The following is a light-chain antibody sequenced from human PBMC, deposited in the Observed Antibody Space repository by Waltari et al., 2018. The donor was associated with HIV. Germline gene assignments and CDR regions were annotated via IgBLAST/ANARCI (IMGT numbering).Light chain of an antibody. V-gene: IGLV1-40*01. Sequence: SVLTPPPSVSAAPGQRVTISCTGSSSNIGAGYDVHWYQQLPGTAPKLLIYGNSNRPSGVPDRFSGSKSGTSASLAITGLQAEDEADYYCQSYDSSLSGSVFGTGTKVTVL. CDR3: QSYDSSLSGSV. CDR1: SSNIGAGYD. J-gene: IGLJ1*01. CDR2: GNS.